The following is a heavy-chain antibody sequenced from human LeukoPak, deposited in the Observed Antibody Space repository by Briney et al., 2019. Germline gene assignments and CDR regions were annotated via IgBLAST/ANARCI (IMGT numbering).Heavy chain of an antibody. Sequence: SQTLSLTCAISGDSVSSSSAAWNWIRQSPSRGLEWLGRTYYRSKWYNDYAVSVKSRITINPDTSKNQFSLQLNSVTPEDTAVYYCARDHPDGLLWFGELFPSAFDIWGQGTMVTVSS. CDR2: TYYRSKWYN. CDR3: ARDHPDGLLWFGELFPSAFDI. D-gene: IGHD3-10*01. V-gene: IGHV6-1*01. CDR1: GDSVSSSSAA. J-gene: IGHJ3*02.